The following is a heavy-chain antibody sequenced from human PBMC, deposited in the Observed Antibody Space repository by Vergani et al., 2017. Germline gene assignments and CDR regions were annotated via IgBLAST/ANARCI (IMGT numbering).Heavy chain of an antibody. CDR3: ARDSTVTTLDPDY. CDR2: ICSSSSTI. Sequence: EVQLVESGGGLVQPGGSLRLSCAASGFTFSSYSMNWVRQAPGKGLEWVSYICSSSSTIYYADSVKGRFTISRDNAKNSLYLQMNSLRAEDTAVYYCARDSTVTTLDPDYWGQGTLVTVSS. J-gene: IGHJ4*02. CDR1: GFTFSSYS. V-gene: IGHV3-48*04. D-gene: IGHD4-17*01.